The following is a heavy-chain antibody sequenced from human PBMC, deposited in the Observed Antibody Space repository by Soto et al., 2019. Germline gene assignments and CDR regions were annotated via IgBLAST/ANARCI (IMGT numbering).Heavy chain of an antibody. V-gene: IGHV4-59*01. CDR1: GDSISSLY. CDR3: ARAGTTMVRGVISGWFDP. D-gene: IGHD3-10*01. J-gene: IGHJ5*02. CDR2: IYYSGST. Sequence: SETLSLTCTVSGDSISSLYWSWIRQPPGKGLEWIGYIYYSGSTNYNPSLKSRVTISVDPSKNQFSLKLSSVTAADTAVYYCARAGTTMVRGVISGWFDPWGQGTLVTVSS.